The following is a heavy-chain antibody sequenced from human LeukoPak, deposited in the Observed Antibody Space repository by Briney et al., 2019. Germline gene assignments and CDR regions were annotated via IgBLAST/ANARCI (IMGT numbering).Heavy chain of an antibody. D-gene: IGHD5-18*01. Sequence: GGSLRLSCAASGFTFSSYAMSWVRQAPGKGLEWVSAISGCGGSTYYADSVKGRFTISRDNSKNTLYLQMNSLRAEDTAVYYCGGVVDTAMVGYYYYGMDVWGQGTTVTVSS. CDR3: GGVVDTAMVGYYYYGMDV. V-gene: IGHV3-23*01. J-gene: IGHJ6*02. CDR1: GFTFSSYA. CDR2: ISGCGGST.